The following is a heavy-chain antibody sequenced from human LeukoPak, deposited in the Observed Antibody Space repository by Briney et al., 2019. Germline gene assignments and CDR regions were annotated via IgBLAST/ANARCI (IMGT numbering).Heavy chain of an antibody. V-gene: IGHV3-21*01. CDR3: ARDRVSGSGSIDY. J-gene: IGHJ4*02. CDR1: GFTFSIYS. CDR2: ITGNSNYI. D-gene: IGHD3-10*01. Sequence: GGSLRLSCAASGFTFSIYSINWVRQAPGKGLEWVSFITGNSNYIYYADSVKGRFTISRDNAKNSLYLQMNSLRVEDTAVNYCARDRVSGSGSIDYWGQGTLVTVSS.